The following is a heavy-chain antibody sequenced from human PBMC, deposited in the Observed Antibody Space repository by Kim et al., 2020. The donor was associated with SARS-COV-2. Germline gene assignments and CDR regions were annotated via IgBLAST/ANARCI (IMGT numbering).Heavy chain of an antibody. CDR2: IIPIFGTA. V-gene: IGHV1-69*13. J-gene: IGHJ4*02. CDR3: ASAPLIRGYRICLDY. Sequence: SVKVSCKASGGTFSSYAISWVRQAPGQGLEWMGGIIPIFGTANYAQKFQGRVTITADESTSTAYMELSSLRSEDTAVYYCASAPLIRGYRICLDYWGQGTLVTVSS. D-gene: IGHD3-22*01. CDR1: GGTFSSYA.